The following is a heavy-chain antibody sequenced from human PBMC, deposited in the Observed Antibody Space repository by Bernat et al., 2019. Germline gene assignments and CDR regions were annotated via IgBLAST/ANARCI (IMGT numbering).Heavy chain of an antibody. CDR2: IISNGGST. Sequence: VQLVESGGGLVQPGGSLRPSCSASGFTFSSYAMHWVRQAPGKGLEYVSAIISNGGSTYYADSVKGRFTISRDDSKNTLYLQMNSLKTEDTAVYYCTTEDDFWSGFAFDIWGQGTMVTVSS. D-gene: IGHD3-3*01. J-gene: IGHJ3*02. V-gene: IGHV3-64*04. CDR1: GFTFSSYA. CDR3: TTEDDFWSGFAFDI.